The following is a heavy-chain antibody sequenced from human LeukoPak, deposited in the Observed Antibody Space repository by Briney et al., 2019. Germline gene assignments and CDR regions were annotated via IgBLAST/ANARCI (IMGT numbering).Heavy chain of an antibody. V-gene: IGHV3-33*01. CDR3: ARVDYSYGYFDY. CDR1: GFTFSSNG. CDR2: IWYDGSNK. Sequence: PGGSLRLSCAASGFTFSSNGMHWVSQAPGKGLEWVAVIWYDGSNKYYADSVKGRFTISRDNSKNTLYLQMNSLRAEDTAVYYCARVDYSYGYFDYWGQGTLVTVSS. J-gene: IGHJ4*02. D-gene: IGHD5-18*01.